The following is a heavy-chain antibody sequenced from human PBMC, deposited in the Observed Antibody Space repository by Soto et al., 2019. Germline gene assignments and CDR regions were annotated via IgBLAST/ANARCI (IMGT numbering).Heavy chain of an antibody. D-gene: IGHD4-17*01. CDR3: ATDRNDYGEYEVWFDP. Sequence: ASVKVSCKASGYTFTSYGISWVRQAPGQGLEWMGWISAYNGNTNYAQKLQGRVTMTTDISTSTAYMVLRSLRSDDTAVYYCATDRNDYGEYEVWFDPWG. CDR1: GYTFTSYG. CDR2: ISAYNGNT. V-gene: IGHV1-18*01. J-gene: IGHJ5*02.